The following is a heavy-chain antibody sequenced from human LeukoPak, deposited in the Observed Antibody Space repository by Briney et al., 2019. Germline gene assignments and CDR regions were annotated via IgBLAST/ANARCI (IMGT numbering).Heavy chain of an antibody. Sequence: GGSLRLSCAASGFTFSSYAMSWVRQAPGKGLEWVSAISGSGDNTYYADSVRGRFTISRDNSKNTLYLQMNSLRAEDTALYYCAKGNYYGSSGLGSTSFDYWGQGTLVTVSS. CDR3: AKGNYYGSSGLGSTSFDY. CDR2: ISGSGDNT. V-gene: IGHV3-23*01. D-gene: IGHD3-10*01. J-gene: IGHJ4*02. CDR1: GFTFSSYA.